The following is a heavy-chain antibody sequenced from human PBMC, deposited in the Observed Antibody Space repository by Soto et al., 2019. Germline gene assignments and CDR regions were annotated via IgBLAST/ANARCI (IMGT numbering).Heavy chain of an antibody. J-gene: IGHJ6*02. CDR2: ITWNGANT. CDR3: ARETLSYGSDLDV. CDR1: GFRFDEYN. Sequence: PGGSLRLSCAASGFRFDEYNIHWVRQAPGKGLEWVSLITWNGANTYYADSVKGRFTISRDGTTKSVSLQMTSLKREDTGLYHCARETLSYGSDLDVWGQGTTVTVSS. V-gene: IGHV3-43*01. D-gene: IGHD5-12*01.